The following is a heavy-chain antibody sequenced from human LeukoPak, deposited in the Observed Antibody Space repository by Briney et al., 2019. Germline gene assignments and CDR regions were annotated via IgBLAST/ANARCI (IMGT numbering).Heavy chain of an antibody. CDR1: GYTFTSYG. V-gene: IGHV1-18*01. J-gene: IGHJ5*02. CDR3: ARGFGSSGWYGWFDP. D-gene: IGHD6-19*01. Sequence: GASVKVSCKASGYTFTSYGISWVRQAPGQGLEWMGWISAYNGNTNYAQKLQGRVTMTTDTSTSTAYMELSRLRSDDTAVYYCARGFGSSGWYGWFDPWGQGTLVTVSS. CDR2: ISAYNGNT.